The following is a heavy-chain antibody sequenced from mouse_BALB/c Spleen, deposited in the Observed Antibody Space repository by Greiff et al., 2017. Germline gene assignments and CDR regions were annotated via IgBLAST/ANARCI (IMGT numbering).Heavy chain of an antibody. CDR2: ISNGGGST. CDR3: ARVPTGTFYYAMDY. Sequence: EVKLVESGGGLVQPGGSLKLSCAASGFTFSSYTMSWVRQTPEKRLEWVAYISNGGGSTYYPDTVKGRFTISRDNAKNTLYLQMSSLKSEDTAMYYCARVPTGTFYYAMDYWGQGTSVTVSS. V-gene: IGHV5-12-2*01. J-gene: IGHJ4*01. CDR1: GFTFSSYT. D-gene: IGHD4-1*02.